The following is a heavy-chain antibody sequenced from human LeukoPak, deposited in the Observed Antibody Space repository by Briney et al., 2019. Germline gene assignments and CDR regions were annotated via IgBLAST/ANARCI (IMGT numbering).Heavy chain of an antibody. Sequence: SETLSLTCTVYGGSISSYYWSWIRHPAGKGLEWIGRIYTSGSTNYNPSLKSRVTMSVDTSKNQFSLKLSSVTAADTAVYYCAREPPFKQFDYWGQGTLVTVSS. D-gene: IGHD6-13*01. CDR1: GGSISSYY. V-gene: IGHV4-4*07. J-gene: IGHJ4*02. CDR2: IYTSGST. CDR3: AREPPFKQFDY.